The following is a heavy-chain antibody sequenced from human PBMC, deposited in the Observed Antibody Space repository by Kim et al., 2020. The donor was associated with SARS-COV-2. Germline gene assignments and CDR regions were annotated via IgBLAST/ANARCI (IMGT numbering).Heavy chain of an antibody. CDR2: IRASAETT. J-gene: IGHJ4*02. V-gene: IGHV3-23*01. CDR3: AKDRGGSGWPVFDC. CDR1: GFTLSNNV. D-gene: IGHD6-19*01. Sequence: GGSLRLSCAASGFTLSNNVMSWVRQAPGRGLEWVSTIRASAETTYYAGSVNGRFTISRDISKHTLYLQLSSLRADDTAIYYCAKDRGGSGWPVFDCWGQG.